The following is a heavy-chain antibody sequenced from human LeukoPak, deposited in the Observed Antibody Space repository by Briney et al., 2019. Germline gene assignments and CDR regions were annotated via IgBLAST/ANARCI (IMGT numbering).Heavy chain of an antibody. CDR3: AKGRGDY. Sequence: GWSLRLSCAASGFTFSSYGMHWVRQAPGKGLEWVAVISYDGSNKYYADSVKGRFTISRDNSKNTLYLQMNSLRAEDTAVYYCAKGRGDYWGQGTLVTVSS. CDR1: GFTFSSYG. V-gene: IGHV3-30*18. CDR2: ISYDGSNK. J-gene: IGHJ4*02.